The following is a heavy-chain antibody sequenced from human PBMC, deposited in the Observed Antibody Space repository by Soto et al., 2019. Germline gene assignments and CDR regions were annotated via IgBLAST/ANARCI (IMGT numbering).Heavy chain of an antibody. CDR2: IVVGSGNT. CDR1: GFTLRSSA. J-gene: IGHJ4*02. Sequence: SVKVSCKDSGFTLRSSAVQWVRQASRQRLEWIGWIVVGSGNTNYAQKFQERVIITRDMSTSTAYMEMSSLRSEDTAVYYCAADPYYYDSSNYYSFDYWGKGTLVTVSS. CDR3: AADPYYYDSSNYYSFDY. V-gene: IGHV1-58*01. D-gene: IGHD3-22*01.